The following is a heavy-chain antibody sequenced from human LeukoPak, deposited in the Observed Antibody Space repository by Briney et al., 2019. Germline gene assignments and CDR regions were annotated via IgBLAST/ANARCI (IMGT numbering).Heavy chain of an antibody. V-gene: IGHV4-39*07. CDR3: ARGRRWLQAGLGYFDY. CDR2: IYYSGST. CDR1: GGSISSSSYY. D-gene: IGHD5-24*01. J-gene: IGHJ4*02. Sequence: SETLSLTCTVSGGSISSSSYYWGWIRQPPGKGLEWIGSIYYSGSTYYNPSLKSRVTISVDTSKNQFSLKLSSVTAADTAVYYCARGRRWLQAGLGYFDYWGQGTLVTVSS.